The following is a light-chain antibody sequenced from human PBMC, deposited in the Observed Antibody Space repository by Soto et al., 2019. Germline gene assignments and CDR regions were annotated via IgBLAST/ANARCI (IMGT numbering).Light chain of an antibody. CDR3: QAYNNYPIN. V-gene: IGKV1-5*01. J-gene: IGKJ5*01. Sequence: DIQMTQSPSTLSASVGDRVTITCRASQSISSWLAWYQQKPGKAPKLLIYDASSLESGVPSRFSGSGSGTEFTLTISSLQHDPFANYYSQAYNNYPINSGQGT. CDR2: DAS. CDR1: QSISSW.